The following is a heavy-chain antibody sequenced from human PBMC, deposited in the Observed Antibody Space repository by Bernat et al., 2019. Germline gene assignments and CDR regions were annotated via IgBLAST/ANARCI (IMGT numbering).Heavy chain of an antibody. Sequence: EVHLVESGGDLVQRGGSLRLSCAASGFTLSRNSMSWVRQAPGKGLEWVAGITIGSGESGYADSVKGRFTISRDISKNMLYLQLNSLRAEDTAIYYCATDAAATWHLDYWGQGTLVTVSS. CDR3: ATDAAATWHLDY. V-gene: IGHV3-23*04. CDR1: GFTLSRNS. CDR2: ITIGSGES. J-gene: IGHJ4*02. D-gene: IGHD6-13*01.